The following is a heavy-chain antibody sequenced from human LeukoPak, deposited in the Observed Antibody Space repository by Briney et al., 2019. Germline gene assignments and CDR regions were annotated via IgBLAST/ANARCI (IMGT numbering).Heavy chain of an antibody. D-gene: IGHD2-15*01. V-gene: IGHV3-7*01. J-gene: IGHJ4*02. CDR2: IKQDGSEK. Sequence: GGSLRLACAASGFTFRSYWMSWVRQAPGKGLEWVANIKQDGSEKYYVDSVKGRFTISRDNAKNSLYLQMNSLRAEDTAVYYCAREAVHCSGGSCYSVWGQGTLVTVSS. CDR3: AREAVHCSGGSCYSV. CDR1: GFTFRSYW.